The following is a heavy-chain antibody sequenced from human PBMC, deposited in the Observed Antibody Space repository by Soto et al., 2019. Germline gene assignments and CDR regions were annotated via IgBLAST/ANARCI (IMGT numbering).Heavy chain of an antibody. J-gene: IGHJ4*02. V-gene: IGHV3-49*03. D-gene: IGHD3-10*01. CDR3: TRDLDYYGSGSYWDFDY. Sequence: GGSLRLSCTASGFTFGDYAMSWFRQAPGKGLEWVGFIRSKAYGGTTENAAAVKGRFTNSRDDYKSIAYLQMNSLETEDTAVYYCTRDLDYYGSGSYWDFDYWGQGTLVTVSS. CDR1: GFTFGDYA. CDR2: IRSKAYGGTT.